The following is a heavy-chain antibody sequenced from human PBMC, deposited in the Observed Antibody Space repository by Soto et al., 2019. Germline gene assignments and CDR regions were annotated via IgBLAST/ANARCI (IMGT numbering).Heavy chain of an antibody. D-gene: IGHD6-13*01. CDR1: GYTFTGYY. CDR2: INAGNGNT. CDR3: EREYISSLFDY. J-gene: IGHJ4*02. Sequence: ASVKVSCKASGYTFTGYYMHWVRQAPGQGLEWMAWINAGNGNTKYSQKFQGRVTITRDTSASTAYMELSRLGFDDTAVYYCEREYISSLFDYWGQGSLVTVSS. V-gene: IGHV1-3*01.